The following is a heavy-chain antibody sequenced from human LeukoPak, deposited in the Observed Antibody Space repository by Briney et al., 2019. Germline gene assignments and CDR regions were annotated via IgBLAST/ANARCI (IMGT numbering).Heavy chain of an antibody. CDR1: GFTFSNYG. CDR2: ISYDGSNK. V-gene: IGHV3-30*18. CDR3: AKDTSDWYGVVVD. D-gene: IGHD6-19*01. Sequence: GGSLRLSCAASGFTFSNYGMHWVRQAPGKGLEWVAVISYDGSNKYYADSVKGRFTISRDNSKNTLCLQMNSLRAEDTAVYYCAKDTSDWYGVVVDWGQGTLVTVSS. J-gene: IGHJ4*02.